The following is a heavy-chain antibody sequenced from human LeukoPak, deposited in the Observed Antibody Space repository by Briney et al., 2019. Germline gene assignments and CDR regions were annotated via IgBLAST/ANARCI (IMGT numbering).Heavy chain of an antibody. V-gene: IGHV3-11*06. J-gene: IGHJ4*02. D-gene: IGHD6-13*01. Sequence: KPGGSLRLSCAASGFIFSDYYMTWIRRAPGKGLEWLSYISRSGSDTNYADSVKGRFTTSRDNAKNSLYLQMNSLRAEDTAVYYCARVGSIAAAGTPDYWGQGTLVTVSS. CDR2: ISRSGSDT. CDR1: GFIFSDYY. CDR3: ARVGSIAAAGTPDY.